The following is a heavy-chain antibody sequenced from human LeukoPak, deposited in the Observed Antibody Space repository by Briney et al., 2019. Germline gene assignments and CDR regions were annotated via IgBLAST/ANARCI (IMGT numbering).Heavy chain of an antibody. V-gene: IGHV3-23*01. CDR3: AKNRPFGVVIEGYFDY. J-gene: IGHJ4*02. CDR2: ISGSGGST. D-gene: IGHD3-3*01. CDR1: GFTFSSYS. Sequence: GGSLRLSCAASGFTFSSYSMNWVRQAPGKGLEWVSAISGSGGSTYYADSVKGRFTISRDNSKNTLYLQMNSLRAEDTAVYYCAKNRPFGVVIEGYFDYWGQGTLVTVSS.